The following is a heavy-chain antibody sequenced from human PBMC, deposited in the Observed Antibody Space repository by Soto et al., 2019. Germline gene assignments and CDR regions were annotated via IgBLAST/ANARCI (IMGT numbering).Heavy chain of an antibody. Sequence: SETLSLTCTVSGGSVSSGSYYWSWIRQPPGKGLEWIGYIYYSGSTNYNPSLKSRVTISVDTSKNQFSLKLSSVTAADTAVYYCARVKGYCSGGSCYRLFDYWGQGTLVPVSS. CDR2: IYYSGST. J-gene: IGHJ4*02. CDR3: ARVKGYCSGGSCYRLFDY. D-gene: IGHD2-15*01. V-gene: IGHV4-61*01. CDR1: GGSVSSGSYY.